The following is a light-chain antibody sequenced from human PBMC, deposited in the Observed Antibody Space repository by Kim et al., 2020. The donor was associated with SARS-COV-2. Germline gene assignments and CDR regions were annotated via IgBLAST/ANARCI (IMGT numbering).Light chain of an antibody. V-gene: IGKV1-39*01. CDR3: LLSYSTPRR. J-gene: IGKJ2*03. CDR2: AAS. Sequence: SPAVGDRVTINCRASQSISSYLNWYQQKPGTAPKLLIYAASSLQSGVPSRFSGSGSGTDFTLSISSLQPEDSATYYCLLSYSTPRRFGQGTKLQ. CDR1: QSISSY.